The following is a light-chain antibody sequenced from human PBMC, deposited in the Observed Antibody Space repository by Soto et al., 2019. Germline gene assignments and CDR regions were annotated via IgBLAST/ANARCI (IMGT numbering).Light chain of an antibody. J-gene: IGKJ1*01. CDR2: DIS. CDR3: QQYNKWPRT. Sequence: EIVMTQSPATLSVSPGERVTLSCRASQSVSSNVVWYQQKRGQAPRPLIYDISTRAAGIPARFSGSGFGTEFTLTISSLQSEDFAVYYCQQYNKWPRTFGQGTKVDIK. V-gene: IGKV3-15*01. CDR1: QSVSSN.